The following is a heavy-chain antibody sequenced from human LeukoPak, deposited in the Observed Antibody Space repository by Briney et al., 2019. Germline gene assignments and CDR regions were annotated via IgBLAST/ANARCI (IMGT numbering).Heavy chain of an antibody. CDR2: INSDGRST. D-gene: IGHD3-22*01. Sequence: SGGSLRLSCAASGFTFSNYWMHWVRQAPGKGLVWVSRINSDGRSTSYADSVKGRFTISRDNAKNTLYLRMNSLRAEDTAVYYCARGYYDSSGYYLIDYWGQGTLVTVSS. CDR3: ARGYYDSSGYYLIDY. J-gene: IGHJ4*02. V-gene: IGHV3-74*01. CDR1: GFTFSNYW.